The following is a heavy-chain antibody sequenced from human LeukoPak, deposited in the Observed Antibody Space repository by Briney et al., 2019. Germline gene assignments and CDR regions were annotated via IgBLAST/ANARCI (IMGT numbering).Heavy chain of an antibody. CDR3: ARGRSSSGYGGVYFDY. Sequence: SETLSLTCAVYGGSFSGYYWSWIRQPPGNGLEWIGEINHSGSTNYNPSLKSRVTISVDTSKNQFSLKLSSVTAADTAVYYCARGRSSSGYGGVYFDYWGQGTLVTVSS. J-gene: IGHJ4*02. CDR1: GGSFSGYY. CDR2: INHSGST. D-gene: IGHD6-13*01. V-gene: IGHV4-34*01.